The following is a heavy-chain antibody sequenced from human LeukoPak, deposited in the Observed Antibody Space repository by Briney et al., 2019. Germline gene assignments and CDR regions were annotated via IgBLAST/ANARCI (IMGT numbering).Heavy chain of an antibody. Sequence: GGSLRLSCSASGFTFNCYAMPWVRQAPGEGLEYFSLISSNGGSTYYADSVKGRFTISRDNSKNTLYLEMSSLRVEDTAVYYCVKGLPGYGGHLDYWGQGTLVTVSS. D-gene: IGHD6-13*01. V-gene: IGHV3-64D*06. CDR3: VKGLPGYGGHLDY. CDR1: GFTFNCYA. CDR2: ISSNGGST. J-gene: IGHJ4*02.